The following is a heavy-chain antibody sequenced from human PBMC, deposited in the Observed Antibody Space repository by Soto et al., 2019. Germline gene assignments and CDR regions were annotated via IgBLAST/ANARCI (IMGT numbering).Heavy chain of an antibody. J-gene: IGHJ4*02. Sequence: SETLSLTCTVSGGSISSYYWSWIRQPPGKELEWIGYIYYSGSTNYNPSLKSRVTISVDTSKNQFSLKLSSVTAADTAVYYCARHKYLYYFDYWGQGTLVTVSS. CDR2: IYYSGST. CDR1: GGSISSYY. CDR3: ARHKYLYYFDY. D-gene: IGHD2-2*01. V-gene: IGHV4-59*08.